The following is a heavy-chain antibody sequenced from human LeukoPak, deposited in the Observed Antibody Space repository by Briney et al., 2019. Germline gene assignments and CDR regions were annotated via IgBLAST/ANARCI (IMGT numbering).Heavy chain of an antibody. D-gene: IGHD6-13*01. V-gene: IGHV4-59*01. CDR3: ARVPPYSSSWSFDY. J-gene: IGHJ4*02. Sequence: SVTLSLTCTVSGGSISSYYWSWIRQPPGKGLEWIGYIYYSGSTNYNPSLKSRVTISVDTSKNQFSLKLSSVTAADTAVYYCARVPPYSSSWSFDYWGQGTLVTVSS. CDR1: GGSISSYY. CDR2: IYYSGST.